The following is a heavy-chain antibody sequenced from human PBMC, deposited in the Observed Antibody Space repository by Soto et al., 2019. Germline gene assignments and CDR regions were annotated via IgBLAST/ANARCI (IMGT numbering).Heavy chain of an antibody. V-gene: IGHV4-61*01. Sequence: SETLSLTCTVSGGSVSSGSYYWSWIRQPPGKGLEWIGYIYYSGSTNYNPSLKSRVTISVDTSKNQFSLKLSSVTAADTAVYYCAREDSGSSLNFQRWGQGTLVTVSS. D-gene: IGHD1-26*01. CDR2: IYYSGST. CDR1: GGSVSSGSYY. CDR3: AREDSGSSLNFQR. J-gene: IGHJ1*01.